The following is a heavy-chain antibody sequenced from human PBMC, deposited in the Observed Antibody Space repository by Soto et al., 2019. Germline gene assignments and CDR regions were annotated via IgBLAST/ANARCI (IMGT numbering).Heavy chain of an antibody. V-gene: IGHV4-34*01. CDR2: INHSGST. CDR3: ARGTAVMVRGLHDY. J-gene: IGHJ4*02. D-gene: IGHD3-10*01. CDR1: GGSFSGYY. Sequence: SETLSLTCAVYGGSFSGYYWSWIRQPPGKGLEWIGEINHSGSTNYNPSLKSRVTISVDTSKNQFSLKLSSVTAADTAVYYCARGTAVMVRGLHDYCGQGTRVIV.